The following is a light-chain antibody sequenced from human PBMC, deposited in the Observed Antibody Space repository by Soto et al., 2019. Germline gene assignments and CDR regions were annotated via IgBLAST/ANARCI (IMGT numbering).Light chain of an antibody. J-gene: IGLJ2*01. CDR2: DTT. Sequence: QAVVTQEPSLTVSPGGTVTLTCGSNTGAVTSGHYPYWYQQKPGQAPKTLIYDTTNKHSWTPARFSGSLLGGKAALTLSGAQPEDEAEYYCLLSYTGGGGFGGGTKLTVL. CDR1: TGAVTSGHY. V-gene: IGLV7-46*01. CDR3: LLSYTGGGG.